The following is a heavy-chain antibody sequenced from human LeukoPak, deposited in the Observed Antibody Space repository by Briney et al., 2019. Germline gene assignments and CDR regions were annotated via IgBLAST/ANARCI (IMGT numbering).Heavy chain of an antibody. J-gene: IGHJ6*02. CDR3: ASGRDERSMDV. V-gene: IGHV4-34*01. CDR2: IYHSGST. CDR1: GGSFSGYY. Sequence: PSETLSLTCAVYGGSFSGYYWSWIRQPPGKGLEWIGEIYHSGSTNYNPSLKSRVTISVDTSKNQFSPKLSSVTAADTALYYCASGRDERSMDVWGQGTTVTVSS.